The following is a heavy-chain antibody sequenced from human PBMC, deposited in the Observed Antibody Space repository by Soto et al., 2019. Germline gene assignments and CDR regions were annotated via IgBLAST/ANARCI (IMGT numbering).Heavy chain of an antibody. V-gene: IGHV4-59*08. Sequence: SETLSHTCTVSGGSISSYYWSWIRQPPGKGLEWIGYIYYSGSTNYNPSLKSRVTISVDTSKNQFSLKLSSVTAADTAVYYCARHGYGDHFDYWGQGTLVTVSS. D-gene: IGHD4-17*01. CDR1: GGSISSYY. J-gene: IGHJ4*02. CDR2: IYYSGST. CDR3: ARHGYGDHFDY.